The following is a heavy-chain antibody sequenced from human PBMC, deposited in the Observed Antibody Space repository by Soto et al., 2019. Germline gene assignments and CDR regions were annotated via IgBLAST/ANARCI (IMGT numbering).Heavy chain of an antibody. V-gene: IGHV3-23*01. D-gene: IGHD2-15*01. CDR3: AKAGTYCSSGSCYPAGSGY. Sequence: GGSLRLSCAASGFTFASHAMNWVRQAPGKGLQWVSTITDSGGRTYYADYVKGRYTISRDNSKNTLYLQMNSLRAEDTAVYYCAKAGTYCSSGSCYPAGSGYWGQGTLVSVSS. J-gene: IGHJ4*02. CDR2: ITDSGGRT. CDR1: GFTFASHA.